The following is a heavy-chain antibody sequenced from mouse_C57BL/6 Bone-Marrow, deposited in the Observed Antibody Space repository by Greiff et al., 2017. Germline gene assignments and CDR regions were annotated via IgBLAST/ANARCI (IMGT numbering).Heavy chain of an antibody. J-gene: IGHJ4*01. D-gene: IGHD2-3*01. CDR2: FYPGSGSI. CDR3: ARHSFDGYYAMDY. V-gene: IGHV1-62-2*01. Sequence: VQLQQSGAELVIPGASVTLSCKASGYTFTEYTIHWVQQRSGQGLAWIGWFYPGSGSIKYNEKFKDKATLTADKSSRTVYMERSRWTSEDSAVYFCARHSFDGYYAMDYWGQGTSVTVSS. CDR1: GYTFTEYT.